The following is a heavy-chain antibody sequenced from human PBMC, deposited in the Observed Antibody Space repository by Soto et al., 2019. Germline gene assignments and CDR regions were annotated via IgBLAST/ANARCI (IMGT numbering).Heavy chain of an antibody. CDR2: IYYSGST. CDR1: GGSISSGGYY. Sequence: SETLSLTCTVSGGSISSGGYYWSWIRQHPGKGLEWIGYIYYSGSTYYNPSLKSRVTISVDTSKNQFSLKLSSVTAADTAVYYCARGYYYDSSGYYYFDYWGQGTLVTVS. D-gene: IGHD3-22*01. J-gene: IGHJ4*02. V-gene: IGHV4-31*03. CDR3: ARGYYYDSSGYYYFDY.